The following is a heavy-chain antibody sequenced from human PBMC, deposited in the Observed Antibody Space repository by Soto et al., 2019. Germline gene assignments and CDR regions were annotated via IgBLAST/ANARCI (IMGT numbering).Heavy chain of an antibody. Sequence: WASVKVSCKASGYTFTGDYMHWVRQAPGQGLEWMGWINPNSGGTNYAQKFQGWVTMTRDTSISTAYMELSRLRSDDTAVYYCARDLGYCSGGSCYSFDYYYGMDVWGQGTTVTVSS. V-gene: IGHV1-2*04. J-gene: IGHJ6*02. CDR3: ARDLGYCSGGSCYSFDYYYGMDV. D-gene: IGHD2-15*01. CDR2: INPNSGGT. CDR1: GYTFTGDY.